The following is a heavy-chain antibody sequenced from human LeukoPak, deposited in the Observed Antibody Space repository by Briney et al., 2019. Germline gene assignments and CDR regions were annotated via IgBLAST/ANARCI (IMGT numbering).Heavy chain of an antibody. Sequence: GGSLRLSCPPSGFTFSSYSMNWVRQAPGKGLDGVSSISSSSSYIYYADSVKGRFTISRDNAKNSLYLQMNSLRAEDTAVYYCARGCDHGGGSCYFDYWGQGTLVTVSS. D-gene: IGHD2-15*01. J-gene: IGHJ4*02. CDR1: GFTFSSYS. CDR3: ARGCDHGGGSCYFDY. CDR2: ISSSSSYI. V-gene: IGHV3-21*01.